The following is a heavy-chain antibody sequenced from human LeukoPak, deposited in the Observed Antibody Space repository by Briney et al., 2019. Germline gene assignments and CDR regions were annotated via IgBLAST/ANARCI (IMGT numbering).Heavy chain of an antibody. J-gene: IGHJ4*02. Sequence: GGSLRLSCAASGFTFSSYSMNWVRQAPGKGLEWVSYISSSSSTIYYADSVKGRFTISRDNAKNSLYLQMNSLSVEDTAVYFCVRDHYGNSGYLLWGQGTLVTVSS. CDR2: ISSSSSTI. V-gene: IGHV3-48*01. CDR3: VRDHYGNSGYLL. D-gene: IGHD3-22*01. CDR1: GFTFSSYS.